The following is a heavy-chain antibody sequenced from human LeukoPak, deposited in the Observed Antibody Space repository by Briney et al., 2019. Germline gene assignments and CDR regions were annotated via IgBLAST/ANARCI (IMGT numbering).Heavy chain of an antibody. CDR2: IYYSGST. V-gene: IGHV4-38-2*02. J-gene: IGHJ4*02. Sequence: SETLSLTCTVSGYSISSGYYWGWIRQPPGKGLEWIGSIYYSGSTYYNPSLKSRVTISVDTSKNQFSLKLSSVTAADTAVYYCARGYSSGWPFDYWGQGTLVTVSS. D-gene: IGHD6-19*01. CDR1: GYSISSGYY. CDR3: ARGYSSGWPFDY.